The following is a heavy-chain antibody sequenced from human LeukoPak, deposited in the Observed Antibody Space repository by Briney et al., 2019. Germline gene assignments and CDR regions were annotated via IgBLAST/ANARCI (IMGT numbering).Heavy chain of an antibody. CDR2: ISSRGSSI. J-gene: IGHJ4*02. Sequence: GGSLRLSCAGSGFNFSTYEMNWVRQAPGKGLEWLSYISSRGSSIYYADSVKGRFTISRDNDKNSLFLQMNSLRTEDTAVYFCARDKALNCWGQGTPVTVSS. CDR3: ARDKALNC. V-gene: IGHV3-48*03. CDR1: GFNFSTYE.